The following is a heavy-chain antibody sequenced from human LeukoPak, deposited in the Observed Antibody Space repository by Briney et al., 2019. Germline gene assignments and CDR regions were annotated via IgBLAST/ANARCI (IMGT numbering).Heavy chain of an antibody. CDR1: GGSISSNSYY. D-gene: IGHD2-21*02. CDR3: ARLLVGTLYYFDY. CDR2: IYYSGST. Sequence: SETLSLTCTVSGGSISSNSYYWDWIRQPPGKGLEWIGSIYYSGSTYYNPSLKSRVTISVDTSKNQFSLKLSSVTAADTAVYYCARLLVGTLYYFDYWGQGTLVTVSS. V-gene: IGHV4-39*01. J-gene: IGHJ4*02.